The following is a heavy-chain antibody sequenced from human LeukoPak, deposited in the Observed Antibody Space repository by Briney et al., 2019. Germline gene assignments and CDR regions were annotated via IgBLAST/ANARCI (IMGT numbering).Heavy chain of an antibody. CDR1: GFTFSDHY. V-gene: IGHV3-72*01. CDR3: AEGYCTGGSCYSGDY. Sequence: GGSLRLSCAASGFTFSDHYMDWVRQAPERGLGWVGRIRNKANSYTTEYAASVKGRFTDSRDDSKNSLYLQMSSLKTEDTAVYYCAEGYCTGGSCYSGDYWGQGTLVTVSS. D-gene: IGHD2-15*01. CDR2: IRNKANSYTT. J-gene: IGHJ4*02.